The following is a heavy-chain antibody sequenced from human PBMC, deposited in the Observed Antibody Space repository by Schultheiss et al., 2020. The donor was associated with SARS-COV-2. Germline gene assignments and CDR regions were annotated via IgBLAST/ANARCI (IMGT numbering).Heavy chain of an antibody. D-gene: IGHD1-26*01. CDR1: GFPFSWSP. V-gene: IGHV3-21*01. CDR2: ISSSSNYI. Sequence: GGSLRLSCSASGFPFSWSPMHWVRQAPGKGLEWVSSISSSSNYIYYADSVKGRFTISRDNAKNTLYLQMNSLRAEDTAVYYCARDVVGGTRYGMDVWGQGTTVTVSS. CDR3: ARDVVGGTRYGMDV. J-gene: IGHJ6*02.